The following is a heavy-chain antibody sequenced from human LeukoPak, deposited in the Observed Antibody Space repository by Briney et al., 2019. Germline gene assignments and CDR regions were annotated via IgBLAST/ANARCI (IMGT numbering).Heavy chain of an antibody. D-gene: IGHD3-22*01. J-gene: IGHJ4*02. V-gene: IGHV4-59*01. CDR3: ARGSNYYDSSGYDYFDY. Sequence: PSETLSLTCTVSGGSISSYYWSWIRQPPGKGLEWVGYIYYSGSTNYNPSLKSRVTISVDTSKNQFSLKLSSVTAADTAVYYCARGSNYYDSSGYDYFDYWGQGTLVTVSS. CDR2: IYYSGST. CDR1: GGSISSYY.